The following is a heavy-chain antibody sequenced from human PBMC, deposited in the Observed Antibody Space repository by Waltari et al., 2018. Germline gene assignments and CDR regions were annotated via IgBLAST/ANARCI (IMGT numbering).Heavy chain of an antibody. CDR2: IWYDGSNK. D-gene: IGHD3-3*01. CDR3: ARDWNGIEY. CDR1: GFPFRTYA. Sequence: QVQLVESGGDVVQPGRFLRLSCAASGFPFRTYAMHLVRQAPGKGREWVAVIWYDGSNKYYADSVKGRFTISRDNSKNTLYLQMNSLRAEDTAVYYCARDWNGIEYWGQGTLVTVSS. V-gene: IGHV3-33*01. J-gene: IGHJ4*02.